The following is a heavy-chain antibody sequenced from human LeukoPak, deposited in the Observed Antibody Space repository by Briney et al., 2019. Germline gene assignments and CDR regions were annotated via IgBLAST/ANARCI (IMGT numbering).Heavy chain of an antibody. J-gene: IGHJ4*02. CDR2: IYYSGST. D-gene: IGHD4-17*01. V-gene: IGHV4-30-4*01. CDR1: GGSISSGDYY. CDR3: ARVHGDFYFDY. Sequence: SETLSLTCTVSGGSISSGDYYWSWIRHPPGKGLEWIGYIYYSGSTYYNPSLKSRVTISVDTSKNQFSLKLSSVTAADTAVYYCARVHGDFYFDYWGQGTLVTVSS.